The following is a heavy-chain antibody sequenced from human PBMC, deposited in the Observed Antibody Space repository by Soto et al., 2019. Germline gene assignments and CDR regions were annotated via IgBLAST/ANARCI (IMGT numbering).Heavy chain of an antibody. CDR1: DGPITSYY. J-gene: IGHJ4*02. D-gene: IGHD2-21*01. CDR3: ASYRGSGTLDY. V-gene: IGHV4-59*01. CDR2: IYYSGTT. Sequence: QVQLQESGPGLVKPSETLSLTCTVSDGPITSYYWSWIRQPPGKGLEWIGYIYYSGTTYYNSSLKRRVTISVDTSKNQFSLKLSSVTTADTAVYYCASYRGSGTLDYWGQGTLVTVSS.